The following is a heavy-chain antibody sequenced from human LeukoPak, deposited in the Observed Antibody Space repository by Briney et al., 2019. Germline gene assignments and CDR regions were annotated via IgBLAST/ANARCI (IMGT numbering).Heavy chain of an antibody. CDR1: GFTFDDYA. V-gene: IGHV3-9*01. D-gene: IGHD6-19*01. J-gene: IGHJ3*02. CDR3: AKAPYSSGWANAFNI. CDR2: ISWNSGSI. Sequence: GGSLRLSCAASGFTFDDYAMHWDRQAPGKGLEWVSGISWNSGSIGYADSVKGRFTISRDNAKNSLYLQMNSLRAEDTALYYCAKAPYSSGWANAFNIWGQGTMVTVSS.